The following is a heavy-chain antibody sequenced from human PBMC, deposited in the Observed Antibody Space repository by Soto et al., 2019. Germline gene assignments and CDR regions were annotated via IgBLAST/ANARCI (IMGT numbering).Heavy chain of an antibody. V-gene: IGHV1-69*12. CDR3: ARDGREVVAAGSLFDL. J-gene: IGHJ2*01. D-gene: IGHD2-15*01. CDR2: IIPIFGTA. Sequence: QVQLVQSGAEVKKPGSSVKVSCKASGGTFSSYAISWVRQAPGQGLEWMGGIIPIFGTANYAQKFQGRVTSTADESTSTAYMELSSLRSEGTGVYYCARDGREVVAAGSLFDLWGRGTLVTVSS. CDR1: GGTFSSYA.